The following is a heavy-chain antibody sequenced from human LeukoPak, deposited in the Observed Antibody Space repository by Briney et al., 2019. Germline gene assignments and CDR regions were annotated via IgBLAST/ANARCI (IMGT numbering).Heavy chain of an antibody. CDR1: GVSIPTKNFY. J-gene: IGHJ5*02. Sequence: KASETLSLTCTVSGVSIPTKNFYWGWIRQPPGKGLEWIGSVFYSGRTYYNPSLKSRVTIFVDPSKNQFSLNLRSVTAADTAVYYCARHERCSSINCIYNWFDPWGQGTLVIVSS. CDR2: VFYSGRT. V-gene: IGHV4-39*01. D-gene: IGHD2-2*01. CDR3: ARHERCSSINCIYNWFDP.